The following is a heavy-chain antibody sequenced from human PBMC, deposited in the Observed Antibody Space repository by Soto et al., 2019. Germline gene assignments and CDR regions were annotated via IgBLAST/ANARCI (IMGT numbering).Heavy chain of an antibody. Sequence: QVQLVQSGAEVKKPGSSVKVSCKASGGSFNNYVISWVRQAPGQGLEWMGGIITFFRTANYAQRFQGRVTITADKSTTTAYIELPRLRSEDTAVNLCTRDYYNDTSGYSAAHNYIRDMDNWGQGTLVTVSS. CDR3: TRDYYNDTSGYSAAHNYIRDMDN. CDR2: IITFFRTA. CDR1: GGSFNNYV. J-gene: IGHJ4*02. D-gene: IGHD3-22*01. V-gene: IGHV1-69*06.